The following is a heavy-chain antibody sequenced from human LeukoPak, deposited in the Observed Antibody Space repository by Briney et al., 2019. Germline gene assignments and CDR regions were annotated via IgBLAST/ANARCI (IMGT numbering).Heavy chain of an antibody. CDR2: IYYSGST. CDR1: GGSISSGRYY. D-gene: IGHD5-12*01. CDR3: ARGLVALYSFDY. J-gene: IGHJ4*02. Sequence: SETLSLTCTVSGGSISSGRYYWSWIRQPPGKGLEWIGYIYYSGSTNYNPSLKSRVTISVDTSKNQFSLKLSSVTAADTAVYYCARGLVALYSFDYWGQGTLVTVSS. V-gene: IGHV4-61*01.